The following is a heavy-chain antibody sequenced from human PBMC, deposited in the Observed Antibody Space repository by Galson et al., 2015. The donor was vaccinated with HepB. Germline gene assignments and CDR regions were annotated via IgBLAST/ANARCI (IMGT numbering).Heavy chain of an antibody. D-gene: IGHD3-3*01. CDR3: AVDYDFWSGYYTGRTTH. CDR1: GGTFSSYA. V-gene: IGHV1-69*13. CDR2: IIPIFGTA. Sequence: SVKVSCKASGGTFSSYAISWVRQAPGQGLEWMGGIIPIFGTANYAQKFQGRVTITADESTSTAYMELSSLRSEDTAVYYCAVDYDFWSGYYTGRTTHRGQGTLVTVSS. J-gene: IGHJ4*02.